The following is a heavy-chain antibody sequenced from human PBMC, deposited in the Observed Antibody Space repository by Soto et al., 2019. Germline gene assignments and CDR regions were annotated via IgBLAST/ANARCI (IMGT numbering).Heavy chain of an antibody. V-gene: IGHV3-33*01. CDR3: ARKYEAEGDYSYYFDY. CDR2: IWYDGSNK. Sequence: GGSLRLSCAASGFTFSSYGMHWVRQAPGKGLEWVAVIWYDGSNKYYADSVKGRFTISRDNSKNTLYLQMNSLRAEDTAVYYCARKYEAEGDYSYYFDYWGQGTLVTVSS. CDR1: GFTFSSYG. D-gene: IGHD4-17*01. J-gene: IGHJ4*02.